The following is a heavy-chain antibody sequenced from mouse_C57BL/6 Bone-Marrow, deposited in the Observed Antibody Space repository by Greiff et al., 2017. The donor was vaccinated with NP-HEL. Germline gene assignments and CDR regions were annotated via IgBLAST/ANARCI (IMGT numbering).Heavy chain of an antibody. CDR2: IYPRSGNT. V-gene: IGHV1-81*01. Sequence: QVHVKQSGAELARPGASVKLSCKASGYTFTSYGISWVKQRTGQGLEWIGEIYPRSGNTYYNAKFKGKATLTADKSSSTAYMELRSLTSEDSAVYFCARVVGYWYFDVWGTGTTVTVSS. CDR3: ARVVGYWYFDV. CDR1: GYTFTSYG. D-gene: IGHD1-1*02. J-gene: IGHJ1*03.